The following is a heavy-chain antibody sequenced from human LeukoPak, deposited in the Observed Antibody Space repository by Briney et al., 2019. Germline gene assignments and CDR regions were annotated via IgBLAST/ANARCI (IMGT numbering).Heavy chain of an antibody. CDR1: GFTVSSNY. Sequence: PGGSLRLSCAASGFTVSSNYMSWVRQAPGKGLEWVSVIYSGGSTYYADSVKGRFTISRDNSKNTLYLQMNSLRVEDTAVYYCARAEQLFLDYWGQGTLVTVSS. J-gene: IGHJ4*02. D-gene: IGHD6-6*01. CDR3: ARAEQLFLDY. CDR2: IYSGGST. V-gene: IGHV3-66*02.